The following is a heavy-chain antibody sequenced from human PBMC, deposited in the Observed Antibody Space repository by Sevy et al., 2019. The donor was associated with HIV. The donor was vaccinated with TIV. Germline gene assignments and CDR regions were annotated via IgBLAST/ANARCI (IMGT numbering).Heavy chain of an antibody. CDR3: VRDRAGYGYDIDY. D-gene: IGHD5-12*01. CDR2: ITSDGNST. J-gene: IGHJ4*02. Sequence: GGSLRLSCAASGFTFSRYWMHWVRQAPGKGLVWVSLITSDGNSTADADSVKGRFTISRDNAKSTLYLQMNSLRAEDTAVYFCVRDRAGYGYDIDYWGQGNLVTVSS. CDR1: GFTFSRYW. V-gene: IGHV3-74*01.